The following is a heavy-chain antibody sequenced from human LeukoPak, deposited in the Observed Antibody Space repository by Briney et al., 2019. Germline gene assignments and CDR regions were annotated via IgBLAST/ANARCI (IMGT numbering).Heavy chain of an antibody. CDR3: ARASYCSGGSCYSTPFDY. CDR1: GGSISSSNW. V-gene: IGHV4-4*02. J-gene: IGHJ4*02. D-gene: IGHD2-15*01. Sequence: SETLSLTCAVSGGSISSSNWWSWVRQPPGKGLEWIGEIYHSGSTNYNPPLKSRVTISVDKSKNQFSLKLSSVTAADTAVYYCARASYCSGGSCYSTPFDYWGQGTLVTVFS. CDR2: IYHSGST.